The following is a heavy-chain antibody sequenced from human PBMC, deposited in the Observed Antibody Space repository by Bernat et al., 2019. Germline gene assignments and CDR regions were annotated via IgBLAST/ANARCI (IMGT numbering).Heavy chain of an antibody. CDR3: AKDKLPYWSYGDLGAFDI. D-gene: IGHD2-21*01. CDR1: GFTFDDYA. Sequence: EVQLVESGGGVVQPGGSLRLSCAASGFTFDDYAMHWVRQAPGKGLEWVSLISGDGGSTYYADSVKGRFTISRDNSKNSLYLQMNSLRTEDTALYYCAKDKLPYWSYGDLGAFDIWGQGTMVTVSS. V-gene: IGHV3-43*02. CDR2: ISGDGGST. J-gene: IGHJ3*02.